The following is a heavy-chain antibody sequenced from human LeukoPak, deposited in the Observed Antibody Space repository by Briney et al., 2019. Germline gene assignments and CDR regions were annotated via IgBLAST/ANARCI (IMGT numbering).Heavy chain of an antibody. D-gene: IGHD2-15*01. CDR3: ARDTGYCSGGTCYHNFFDY. J-gene: IGHJ4*02. CDR2: VYYSGIT. V-gene: IGHV4-39*07. Sequence: ISTVSDGSISTSSYYWGWIRQPPGKGLEWIGSVYYSGITYYNPSLKSRVTISVDTSKNQFSLKLSSVTAADTAVYYCARDTGYCSGGTCYHNFFDYWGQGTLVTVSS. CDR1: DGSISTSSYY.